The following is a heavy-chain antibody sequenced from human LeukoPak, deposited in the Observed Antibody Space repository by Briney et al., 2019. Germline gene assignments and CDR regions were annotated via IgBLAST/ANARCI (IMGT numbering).Heavy chain of an antibody. CDR3: ARVGIWSRGVSNWFDP. J-gene: IGHJ5*02. V-gene: IGHV4-34*01. CDR1: GGSFSGYY. Sequence: SETLSLTCAVYGGSFSGYYWSWIRQPPGKGLEWIGEINHSGSTNYNPSLKSRVTISVGTSKNQFSLELSSVTAADRAVYYCARVGIWSRGVSNWFDPWGQGTLVTVSS. D-gene: IGHD3-10*01. CDR2: INHSGST.